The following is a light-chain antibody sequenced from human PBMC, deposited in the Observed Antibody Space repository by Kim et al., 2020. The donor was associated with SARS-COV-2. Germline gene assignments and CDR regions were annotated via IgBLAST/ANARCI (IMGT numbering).Light chain of an antibody. CDR1: SGHNNYA. Sequence: VKLTCTLSSGHNNYAITWHQQQPEKGPRYLMKLNSDGSHTKGDGIPDRFSGSSSGAERYLTISSLQSADEADYYCQTWGTDTDVVFGGGTQLTVL. V-gene: IGLV4-69*01. J-gene: IGLJ2*01. CDR2: LNSDGSH. CDR3: QTWGTDTDVV.